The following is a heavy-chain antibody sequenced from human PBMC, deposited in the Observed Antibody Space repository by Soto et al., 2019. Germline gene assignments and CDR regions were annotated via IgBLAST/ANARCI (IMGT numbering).Heavy chain of an antibody. CDR2: IHHSGST. Sequence: SETLSLTCDVSGYSITSPHYWGWIRQPPGKGLEWIGIIHHSGSTYYNPSLKSRVTISIDMSRKQFSLKVTSVTAADTAVYYCARRIEMTTMKTGMDVWGQGTTVTVSS. CDR1: GYSITSPHY. CDR3: ARRIEMTTMKTGMDV. V-gene: IGHV4-38-2*01. J-gene: IGHJ6*02.